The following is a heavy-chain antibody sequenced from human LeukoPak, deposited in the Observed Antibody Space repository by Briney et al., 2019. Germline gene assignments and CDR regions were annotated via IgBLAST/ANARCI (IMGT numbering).Heavy chain of an antibody. CDR3: ARPGIAAAATPYYFDY. CDR1: GGSISSSSYY. CDR2: IYYSGST. V-gene: IGHV4-39*01. Sequence: SETLSLTCTVSGGSISSSSYYWGWLRQPPGKGLEWIVSIYYSGSTYYNPSLKSRVTISVDTSKNQFSLKLSSVTAADTAVYYCARPGIAAAATPYYFDYWGQGTLVTVSS. D-gene: IGHD6-13*01. J-gene: IGHJ4*02.